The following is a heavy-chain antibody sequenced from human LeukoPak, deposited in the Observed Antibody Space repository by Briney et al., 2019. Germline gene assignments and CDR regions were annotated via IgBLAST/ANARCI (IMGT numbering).Heavy chain of an antibody. D-gene: IGHD3-10*01. V-gene: IGHV3-7*01. CDR1: GFTFSSYW. CDR2: IKQDGSEK. J-gene: IGHJ6*03. CDR3: ARDLRWGSYYNVYYMDV. Sequence: GGSLRLSCAASGFTFSSYWMSWVRQAPGKGLEWVANIKQDGSEKYYVDSVKGRFTISRDNAKNSLYLQMNSLRAEDTAVYYCARDLRWGSYYNVYYMDVWGKGTTVTVSS.